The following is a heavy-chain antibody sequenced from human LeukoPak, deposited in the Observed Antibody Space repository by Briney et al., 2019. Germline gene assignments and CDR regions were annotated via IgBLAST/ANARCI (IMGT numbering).Heavy chain of an antibody. CDR3: AGDGYSGYDYNWFDP. Sequence: GASVTVSCKACGGTFSSYAISWVRQAPGQGLEWMGEIIPIFGTANYAQKFQGRVTITADESTSTRYMELSSLRSEDTAVYYCAGDGYSGYDYNWFDPWGQGTLVTVSS. V-gene: IGHV1-69*13. CDR1: GGTFSSYA. CDR2: IIPIFGTA. D-gene: IGHD5-12*01. J-gene: IGHJ5*02.